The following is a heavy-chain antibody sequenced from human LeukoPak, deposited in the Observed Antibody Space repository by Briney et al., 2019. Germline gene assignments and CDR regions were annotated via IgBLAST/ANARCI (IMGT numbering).Heavy chain of an antibody. CDR1: GGTFSSYA. V-gene: IGHV1-69*05. CDR2: IIPIFGTA. J-gene: IGHJ3*02. Sequence: GASVKVSCKASGGTFSSYAISWVRQAPGQGLEWMGGIIPIFGTANYAQKFQGRVTITTDESTSTDYMELSSLRSEDTAVYYCARDLGLQPPHGVQDDAFDIWGQGTMVTVSS. CDR3: ARDLGLQPPHGVQDDAFDI. D-gene: IGHD4-11*01.